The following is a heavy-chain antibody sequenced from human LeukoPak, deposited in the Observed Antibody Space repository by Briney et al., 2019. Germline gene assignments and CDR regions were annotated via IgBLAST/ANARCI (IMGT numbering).Heavy chain of an antibody. CDR3: ARAGGGYGYFDY. CDR1: GFTFSSYN. Sequence: GGSLRLSCAASGFTFSSYNINWVRQAPGKGLEWVSYISSSSSTIYYVESVKGRFTISRDNAKNALYLQMNSLRAEDTAVYYCARAGGGYGYFDYWGQGTLVTVSS. CDR2: ISSSSSTI. J-gene: IGHJ4*02. V-gene: IGHV3-48*04. D-gene: IGHD3-22*01.